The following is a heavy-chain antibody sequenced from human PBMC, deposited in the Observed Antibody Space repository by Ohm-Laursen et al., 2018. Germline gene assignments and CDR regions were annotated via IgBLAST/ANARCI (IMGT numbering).Heavy chain of an antibody. D-gene: IGHD6-19*01. CDR2: IYYSGST. J-gene: IGHJ2*01. Sequence: SETLSLTCTVSGGSISSYYWSWIRQPPGKGLEWIGYIYYSGSTNYNPSLKSRVTISVDTSKNQFSLKLTSVTAADTAVYYCARRREQWLEEGYFDLWGRGTLVTVSS. V-gene: IGHV4-59*08. CDR1: GGSISSYY. CDR3: ARRREQWLEEGYFDL.